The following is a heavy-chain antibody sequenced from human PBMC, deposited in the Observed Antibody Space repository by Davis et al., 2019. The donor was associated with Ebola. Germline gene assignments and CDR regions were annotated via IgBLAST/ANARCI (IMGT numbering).Heavy chain of an antibody. V-gene: IGHV3-23*01. CDR1: GFTFNFYV. CDR2: IDGGDGST. Sequence: GESLKISCAGSGFTFNFYVMSWVRQAPGKGLEWVSAIDGGDGSTYYADSVKGRFTISRDNSKNTLYLQMNSLRADDTAVYYCAKARSSWTPFDYWGQGTLVTVSS. D-gene: IGHD6-13*01. J-gene: IGHJ4*02. CDR3: AKARSSWTPFDY.